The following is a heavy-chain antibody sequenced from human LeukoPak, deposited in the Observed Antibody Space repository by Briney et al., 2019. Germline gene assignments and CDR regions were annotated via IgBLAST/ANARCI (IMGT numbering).Heavy chain of an antibody. CDR2: INWNGAST. D-gene: IGHD2-2*01. CDR3: ARNAAARYYYMDV. CDR1: GFAFDVYG. J-gene: IGHJ6*03. Sequence: GGSLRLYCAASGFAFDVYGMSWVRQAPGKGLEWLSGINWNGASTTYADSVKGRFTISRDNAKKSLYLHMSSLRAEDTALYYCARNAAARYYYMDVWGEGTTVTVSS. V-gene: IGHV3-20*04.